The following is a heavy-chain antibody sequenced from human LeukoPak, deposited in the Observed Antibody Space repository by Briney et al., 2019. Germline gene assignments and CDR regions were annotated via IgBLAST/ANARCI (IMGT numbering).Heavy chain of an antibody. CDR1: GFTFHDFA. V-gene: IGHV3-9*01. CDR3: AKWSADGFYYFDH. D-gene: IGHD5-24*01. CDR2: ISWNSGSI. J-gene: IGHJ4*02. Sequence: GGSLRLSCAASGFTFHDFAMHWVRQAPGKGLEWVSGISWNSGSILYGDSVKGRFTISRDNAKNTLHLQMNSLRSEDTALYYCAKWSADGFYYFDHWGQGTLVTVSS.